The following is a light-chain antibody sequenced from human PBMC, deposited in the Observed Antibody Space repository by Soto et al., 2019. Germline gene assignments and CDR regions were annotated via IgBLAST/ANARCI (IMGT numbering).Light chain of an antibody. Sequence: QSVLTQPPSASGSPGQSVTISCTGTSSDVGGFNYVSWYQQHPGKAHKLVIYEVSKRPSGVPDRFSGSKSGNTASLTVSGLQAEDEADYYCSSYAGSNNYVFGTGTKVTVL. V-gene: IGLV2-8*01. CDR2: EVS. CDR1: SSDVGGFNY. CDR3: SSYAGSNNYV. J-gene: IGLJ1*01.